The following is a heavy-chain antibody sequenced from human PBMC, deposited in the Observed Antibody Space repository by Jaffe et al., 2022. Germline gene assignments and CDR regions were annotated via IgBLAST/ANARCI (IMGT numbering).Heavy chain of an antibody. V-gene: IGHV4-61*02. Sequence: QVQLQESGPGLVKPSQTLSLTCTVSGGSISSGSYYWSWIRQPAGKGLEWIGRIYTSGSTNYNPSLKSRVTISVDTSKNQFSLKLSSVTAADTAVYYCAREADYFDYWGQGTLVTVSS. CDR3: AREADYFDY. J-gene: IGHJ4*02. CDR2: IYTSGST. CDR1: GGSISSGSYY.